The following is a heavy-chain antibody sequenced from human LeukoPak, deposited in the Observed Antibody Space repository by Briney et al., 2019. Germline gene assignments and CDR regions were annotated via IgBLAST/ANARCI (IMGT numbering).Heavy chain of an antibody. D-gene: IGHD6-19*01. Sequence: SETLSLTCTVSGGSISSSSYYWGWIRQPPGKGLEWIGSIYYSGSTYYNPSLKSRVTISVDTSKNQFSLKLSSVTAADTAVYYCAREGESSYSSGWTTYYYYYYMDVWGKGTTVTVSS. J-gene: IGHJ6*03. CDR1: GGSISSSSYY. CDR2: IYYSGST. V-gene: IGHV4-39*07. CDR3: AREGESSYSSGWTTYYYYYYMDV.